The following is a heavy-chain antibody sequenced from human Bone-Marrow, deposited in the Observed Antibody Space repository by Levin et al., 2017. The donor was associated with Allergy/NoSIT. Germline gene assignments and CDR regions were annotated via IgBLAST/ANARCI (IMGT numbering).Heavy chain of an antibody. CDR3: ATESTSPAPLHY. V-gene: IGHV3-15*07. Sequence: GGSLRLSCAASGFTFTNAWMHWVRQAPGKGLEWVGLIKRKTDGETINYATPVKGRFTISRDDPKKTLYLQMNNLQIDDTAVYYCATESTSPAPLHYWGQGTQVAVSS. J-gene: IGHJ4*02. CDR2: IKRKTDGETI. D-gene: IGHD2-2*01. CDR1: GFTFTNAW.